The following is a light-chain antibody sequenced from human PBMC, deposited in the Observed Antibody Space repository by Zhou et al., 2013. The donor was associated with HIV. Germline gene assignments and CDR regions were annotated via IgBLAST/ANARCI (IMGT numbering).Light chain of an antibody. V-gene: IGKV3-15*01. Sequence: EILMTQSPATLSVSPGERATLPCRASQSIGSNLAWYQQRPGQAPRLLIYGASTRAAGIPARFSGSGSGTEFTLTISSMQSEDFAVYYCQQNNDRPRTFGQGTKLEIK. CDR3: QQNNDRPRT. CDR1: QSIGSN. CDR2: GAS. J-gene: IGKJ2*01.